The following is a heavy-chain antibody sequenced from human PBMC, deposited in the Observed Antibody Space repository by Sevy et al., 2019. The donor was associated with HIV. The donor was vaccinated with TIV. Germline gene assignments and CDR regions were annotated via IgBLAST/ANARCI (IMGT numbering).Heavy chain of an antibody. V-gene: IGHV3-33*01. J-gene: IGHJ3*02. CDR3: AREVEYYDSSGPPRAFDI. D-gene: IGHD3-22*01. CDR2: IWYDGSNK. Sequence: GGSLRLSCAASGFTFSSYGMHWVRQAPGKGLEWVAVIWYDGSNKYYADSVKGRFTISRDNSKNTLYLQMNSLRAEDTAVYYCAREVEYYDSSGPPRAFDIWAKGQWSPSPQ. CDR1: GFTFSSYG.